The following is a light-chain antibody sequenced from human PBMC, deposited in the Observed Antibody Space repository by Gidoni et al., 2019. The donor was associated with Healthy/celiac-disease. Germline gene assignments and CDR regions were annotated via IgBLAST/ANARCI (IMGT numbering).Light chain of an antibody. CDR3: AAWDDSLSGPGV. CDR1: SSNIGSNY. Sequence: QPVLPQPPSASGTPGQRVTISCSGSSSNIGSNYVYWYQQLPGTAPKLLIYRNNQRPSGVPDRFSGSKSGTSASLAISGLRSEDEADYYCAAWDDSLSGPGVFGGGTKLTVL. V-gene: IGLV1-47*01. J-gene: IGLJ3*02. CDR2: RNN.